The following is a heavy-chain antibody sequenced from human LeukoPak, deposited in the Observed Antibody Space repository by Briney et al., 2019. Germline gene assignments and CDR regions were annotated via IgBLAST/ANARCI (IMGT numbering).Heavy chain of an antibody. J-gene: IGHJ4*02. CDR3: TRGVFSDL. Sequence: PGGSLRLSCAASGFTFSDYYMNWIRLAPGKGLEWVAHISSAGNTVYYADSVNGRFTISRDNVKESLYLQMSSLRAEDTAVYYCTRGVFSDLWGQGTLVTVSS. V-gene: IGHV3-11*01. CDR2: ISSAGNTV. D-gene: IGHD2/OR15-2a*01. CDR1: GFTFSDYY.